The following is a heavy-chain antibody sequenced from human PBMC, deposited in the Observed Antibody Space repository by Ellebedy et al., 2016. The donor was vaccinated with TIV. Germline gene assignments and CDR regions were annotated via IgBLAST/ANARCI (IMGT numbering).Heavy chain of an antibody. CDR1: GYTFTGYY. CDR3: ARQEMATIGDAFDI. V-gene: IGHV1-2*04. CDR2: INPNSGGT. D-gene: IGHD5-24*01. J-gene: IGHJ3*02. Sequence: ASVKVSCKTSGYTFTGYYMHWVRQAPGQGLEWMGWINPNSGGTNYAQKFQGWVTMHRDTSISTAYMELSRLRSDDTAVYYCARQEMATIGDAFDIWGQGTMVTVSS.